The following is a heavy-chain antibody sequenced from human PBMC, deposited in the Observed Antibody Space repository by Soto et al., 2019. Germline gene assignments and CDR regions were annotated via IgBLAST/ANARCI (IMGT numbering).Heavy chain of an antibody. J-gene: IGHJ4*02. V-gene: IGHV1-69*06. CDR3: ARVRVIRGVIPSHFGL. Sequence: SLKVYCKSSGGAFNRCGIMWVPQAPGQGLDWMGVIIPLYGTVNYGQKFQGRVSRTADKSTSTAYMDLNSLRSDDTAVYYCARVRVIRGVIPSHFGLWGQGTLVTVSS. D-gene: IGHD3-10*01. CDR2: IIPLYGTV. CDR1: GGAFNRCG.